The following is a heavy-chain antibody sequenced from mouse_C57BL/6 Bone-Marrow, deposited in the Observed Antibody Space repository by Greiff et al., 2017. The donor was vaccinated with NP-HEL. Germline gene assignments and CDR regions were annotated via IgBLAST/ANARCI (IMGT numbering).Heavy chain of an antibody. CDR3: ARYGNYDYLDY. CDR2: INPSNGGT. J-gene: IGHJ2*01. V-gene: IGHV1-53*01. CDR1: GYTFTSYW. D-gene: IGHD2-1*01. Sequence: QVQLQQPGTELVKPGASVKLSCKASGYTFTSYWMHWVKQRPGQGLEWIGNINPSNGGTNYNEKFKRKATLTVDKSSSTAYMQLSSLTSEDSAVYYWARYGNYDYLDYGGKGTTPTVSS.